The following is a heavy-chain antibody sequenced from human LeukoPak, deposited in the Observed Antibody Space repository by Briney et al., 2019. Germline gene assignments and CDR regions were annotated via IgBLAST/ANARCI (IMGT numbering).Heavy chain of an antibody. CDR2: INHSGST. V-gene: IGHV4-34*01. CDR1: GGSFSGYY. Sequence: PSETLSLTCAVYGGSFSGYYWSWIRQPPGKGLERIGEINHSGSTNYNPSLKSRVTISVDTSKNQFSLKLSSVTAADTAVYYCAREIIGEAALDYWGQGTLVTVSS. CDR3: AREIIGEAALDY. D-gene: IGHD6-6*01. J-gene: IGHJ4*02.